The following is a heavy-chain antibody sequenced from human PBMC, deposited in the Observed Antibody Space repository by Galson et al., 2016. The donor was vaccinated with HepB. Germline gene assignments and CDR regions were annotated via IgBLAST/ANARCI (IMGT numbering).Heavy chain of an antibody. J-gene: IGHJ6*02. V-gene: IGHV3-11*01. D-gene: IGHD3-10*01. CDR1: GFTFSDYY. CDR2: ISGSGFTT. CDR3: ARASLGEFDYYGMDV. Sequence: SLRLSCAASGFTFSDYYMSWIRQAPGKGLEWVSYISGSGFTTYHADSVKGRFTISRDNAKNSLSLQMNSLRAEDTAVYFCARASLGEFDYYGMDVWGQGTLVAVSS.